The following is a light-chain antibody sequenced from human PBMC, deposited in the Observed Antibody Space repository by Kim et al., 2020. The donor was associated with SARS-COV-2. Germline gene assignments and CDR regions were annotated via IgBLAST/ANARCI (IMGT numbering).Light chain of an antibody. J-gene: IGLJ3*02. CDR1: NMGTKN. CDR3: QVWDSSTGV. Sequence: SYELTQPPSVSVAPGQTARITCGGNNMGTKNVHWYQQKPGQAPVLVMYKDTNRPSGIPERFSGSNSGNTATLTISRAQAGDEADYYCQVWDSSTGVFGGG. V-gene: IGLV3-9*01. CDR2: KDT.